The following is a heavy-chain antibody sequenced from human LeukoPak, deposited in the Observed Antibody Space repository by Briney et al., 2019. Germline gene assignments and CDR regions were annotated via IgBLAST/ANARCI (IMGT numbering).Heavy chain of an antibody. CDR2: IYSGADT. J-gene: IGHJ5*02. CDR3: ARAQYCSGGSCYSGTLGS. D-gene: IGHD2-15*01. Sequence: GGSLRLSCAASGFTVSGDYMSWVRQAPGKGLEWVSVIYSGADTYYADSVKGRFTISRHSSQNTVFLQMNSLRPEDTAVYCCARAQYCSGGSCYSGTLGSWGQGTLVTVSS. CDR1: GFTVSGDY. V-gene: IGHV3-53*04.